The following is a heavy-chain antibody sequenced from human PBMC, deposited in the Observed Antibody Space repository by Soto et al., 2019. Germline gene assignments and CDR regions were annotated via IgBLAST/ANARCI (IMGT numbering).Heavy chain of an antibody. Sequence: EVQLVESGGGLVQPGGSLRLSCAASGFTVSSNYMSWVRQAPGKGLEWVSVIYSGGSTYYADSVKGRFTISRDNSKNTLYLQRNSLRAEDTAVYYCARDPLLRITMVRGGYYGMDVWGQGTTVTVSS. CDR2: IYSGGST. J-gene: IGHJ6*02. V-gene: IGHV3-66*01. CDR3: ARDPLLRITMVRGGYYGMDV. D-gene: IGHD3-10*01. CDR1: GFTVSSNY.